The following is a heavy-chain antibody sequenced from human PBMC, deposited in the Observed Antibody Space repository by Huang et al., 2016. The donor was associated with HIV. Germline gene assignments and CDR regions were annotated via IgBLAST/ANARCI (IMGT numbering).Heavy chain of an antibody. CDR2: SSPVLGTQ. CDR3: ARVRGYSGSYYGMDV. D-gene: IGHD1-26*01. J-gene: IGHJ6*02. V-gene: IGHV1-69*01. Sequence: QVQLVQSGAEVKKPGSSVKVSCKASGGTFSIHGFSWVRQAPGQGLECMGGSSPVLGTQYNTPRVQGRVTITANESTSTVCMELSSLTPDDTAEYYCARVRGYSGSYYGMDVWGQGTTVTVSS. CDR1: GGTFSIHG.